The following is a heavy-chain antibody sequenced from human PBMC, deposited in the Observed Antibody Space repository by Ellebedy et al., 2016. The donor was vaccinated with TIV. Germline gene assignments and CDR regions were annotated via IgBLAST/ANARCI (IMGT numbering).Heavy chain of an antibody. Sequence: AASVKVSCKASGSTFSSYVISWVRQAPGQGLEWMGGIIPIFGAANYAQKFQGRVSITADDSTSTAYMELSGLRSEDTAVYFCARAESGGYAWDYWGQGTLVTVSS. CDR3: ARAESGGYAWDY. V-gene: IGHV1-69*13. CDR2: IIPIFGAA. J-gene: IGHJ4*02. CDR1: GSTFSSYV. D-gene: IGHD5-12*01.